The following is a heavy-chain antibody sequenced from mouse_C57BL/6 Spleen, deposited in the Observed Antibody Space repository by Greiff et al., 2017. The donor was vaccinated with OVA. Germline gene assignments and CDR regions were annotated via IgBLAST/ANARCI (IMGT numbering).Heavy chain of an antibody. D-gene: IGHD1-1*01. CDR2: ISNGGGST. J-gene: IGHJ4*01. CDR1: GFTFSDYY. CDR3: ARHYGIDYYAMDY. Sequence: EVHRVESGGGLVQPGGSLKLSCAASGFTFSDYYMYWVRQTPEKRLEWVAYISNGGGSTYYPDTVKGRFTISRDNAKNTLYLQMSRLKSEDTAMYYCARHYGIDYYAMDYWGQGTSVTVSS. V-gene: IGHV5-12*01.